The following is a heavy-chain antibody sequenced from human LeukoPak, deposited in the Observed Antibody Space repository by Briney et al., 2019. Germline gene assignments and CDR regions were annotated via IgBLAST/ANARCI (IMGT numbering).Heavy chain of an antibody. D-gene: IGHD2-2*01. Sequence: ASVKVSCEASGYTFTGYYMHWVRQAPGQGLEWMGWINPNSGGTNYAQKFQGRVTMTRDTSISTAYMELSRLRSDDTAVYYCAREDSSTQDAFDIWGQGTMVTVSS. CDR1: GYTFTGYY. V-gene: IGHV1-2*02. CDR3: AREDSSTQDAFDI. CDR2: INPNSGGT. J-gene: IGHJ3*02.